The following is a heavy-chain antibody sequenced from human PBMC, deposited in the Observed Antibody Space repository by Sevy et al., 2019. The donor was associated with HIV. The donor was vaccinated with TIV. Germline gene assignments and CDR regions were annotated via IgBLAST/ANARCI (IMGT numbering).Heavy chain of an antibody. CDR3: ARDPHSVPHWGSFDS. CDR2: VSKEGTNK. J-gene: IGHJ4*02. D-gene: IGHD3-16*01. V-gene: IGHV3-30-3*01. CDR1: EFTFNDDF. Sequence: GGSLRLSCVGSEFTFNDDFMTWVRQAPGKGLEWVAVVSKEGTNKYYADSVKGRFTISRDNSRNTLYLQMQSLRADDTAVYFCARDPHSVPHWGSFDSWGQGTLVTVSS.